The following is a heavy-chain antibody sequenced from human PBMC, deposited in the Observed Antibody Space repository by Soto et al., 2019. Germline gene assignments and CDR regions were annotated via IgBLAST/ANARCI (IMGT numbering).Heavy chain of an antibody. CDR2: IYYSGST. CDR3: AAELAYCGGDCYYCYGMDV. CDR1: GGSISSYY. Sequence: SETLSLTCTVSGGSISSYYWSWIRQPPGKGLEWIGYIYYSGSTNYNPSLKSRVTISVDTSKNQFSLKLSSVTAADTAVYYCAAELAYCGGDCYYCYGMDVWGQGTTVTVSS. D-gene: IGHD2-21*02. J-gene: IGHJ6*02. V-gene: IGHV4-59*01.